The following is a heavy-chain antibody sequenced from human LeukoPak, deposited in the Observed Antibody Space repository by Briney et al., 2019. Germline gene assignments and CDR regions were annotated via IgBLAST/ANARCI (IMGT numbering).Heavy chain of an antibody. J-gene: IGHJ5*02. CDR2: IKQDGSVV. CDR1: GFTFSSHW. V-gene: IGHV3-7*02. Sequence: GGSLRLSCVCSGFTFSSHWMSWVRQAPGKGVEWVANIKQDGSVVDYVDSVKGRFTISRDNAKNSLYLQMTSLTAEDTAVYYCASQGNNWFDPWGQGTLVTVSS. CDR3: ASQGNNWFDP.